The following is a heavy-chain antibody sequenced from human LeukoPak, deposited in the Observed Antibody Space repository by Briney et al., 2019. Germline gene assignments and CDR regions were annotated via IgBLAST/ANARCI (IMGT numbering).Heavy chain of an antibody. CDR3: ARNTGTGYLDY. CDR2: ISSSSSYI. V-gene: IGHV3-21*01. CDR1: GFTFSSYS. J-gene: IGHJ4*02. Sequence: KTEGSLRLSCAASGFTFSSYSMNWVRQAPGKGLEWVSSISSSSSYIYYADSVKGRFTISRDNAKNSLYLQMNSLRAEDTAVYYCARNTGTGYLDYWGQGTLVTVSS. D-gene: IGHD3/OR15-3a*01.